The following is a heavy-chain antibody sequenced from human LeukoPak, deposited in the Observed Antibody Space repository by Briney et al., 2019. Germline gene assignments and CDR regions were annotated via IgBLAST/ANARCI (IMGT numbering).Heavy chain of an antibody. D-gene: IGHD2-2*01. Sequence: GGSLRLSCAASGFTFSSYWMSWVRQAPGKGLEWVANIKQDGSEKYYVDSVKGRFTISRDNAKNSLYLQMNSLRAEDTAVYYCAGDWGVPAAVFDYWGQGTLVTVSS. CDR2: IKQDGSEK. CDR3: AGDWGVPAAVFDY. CDR1: GFTFSSYW. V-gene: IGHV3-7*03. J-gene: IGHJ4*02.